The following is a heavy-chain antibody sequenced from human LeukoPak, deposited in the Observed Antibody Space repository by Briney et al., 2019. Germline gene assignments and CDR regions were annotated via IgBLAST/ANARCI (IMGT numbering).Heavy chain of an antibody. D-gene: IGHD4-23*01. V-gene: IGHV1-2*02. CDR2: IYPSNGDT. CDR1: GYTFSGYY. Sequence: GASVKVSCKASGYTFSGYYIHWVRQAPGQGLEWMGSIYPSNGDTNYAQKFQGGVTLTRDTSIRTAYMELSRLRSDDSAVFYCARSNSIHEYFDFWGQGSLVTVSS. CDR3: ARSNSIHEYFDF. J-gene: IGHJ4*02.